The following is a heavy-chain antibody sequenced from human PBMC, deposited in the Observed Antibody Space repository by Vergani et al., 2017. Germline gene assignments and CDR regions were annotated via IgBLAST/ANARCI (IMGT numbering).Heavy chain of an antibody. Sequence: QVQLQESGPGLVKPSETLSLTCSVSGYSISRGYYWGWIRQPPGKGLEWIATVFHSGSAYYNPSLRRDVTISVETAKNQFSLRLTTLTAADTAVYYCARQFWVSQGVGAFETWGRGTEVSVSS. J-gene: IGHJ3*02. CDR2: VFHSGSA. CDR1: GYSISRGYY. D-gene: IGHD3-16*01. CDR3: ARQFWVSQGVGAFET. V-gene: IGHV4-38-2*02.